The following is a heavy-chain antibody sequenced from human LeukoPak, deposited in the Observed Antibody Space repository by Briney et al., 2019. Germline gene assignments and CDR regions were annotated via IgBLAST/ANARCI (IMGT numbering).Heavy chain of an antibody. Sequence: GESLKISCKASGYGFSTYWIAWVRQMPGKGLEWIGIINRVDSDTRYSPSFQGQVTISADKSISTAYLQWSSLKASDTAIYYCARQWLFDYWGQGTLVTVSS. J-gene: IGHJ4*02. CDR2: INRVDSDT. D-gene: IGHD6-19*01. CDR1: GYGFSTYW. CDR3: ARQWLFDY. V-gene: IGHV5-51*01.